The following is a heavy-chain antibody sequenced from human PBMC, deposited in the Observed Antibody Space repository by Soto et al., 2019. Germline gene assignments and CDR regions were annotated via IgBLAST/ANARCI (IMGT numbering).Heavy chain of an antibody. CDR2: SRNKAKSHTT. J-gene: IGHJ6*02. Sequence: PGGSLRLSCAASGFSCSDHYMDWVRQAPGQGLEWVGRSRNKAKSHTTEFAASVKGRFTISRDDSKNSLYLEMNSLKTEDTAVYYCARYLVVGDSFYGIDVWGQGTTVTVSS. D-gene: IGHD2-15*01. CDR3: ARYLVVGDSFYGIDV. V-gene: IGHV3-72*01. CDR1: GFSCSDHY.